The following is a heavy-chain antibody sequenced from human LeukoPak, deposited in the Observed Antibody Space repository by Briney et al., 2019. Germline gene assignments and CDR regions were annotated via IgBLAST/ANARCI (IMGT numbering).Heavy chain of an antibody. CDR1: GFTFSSYE. D-gene: IGHD3-22*01. CDR3: ARFERGSGYQQYYFDY. J-gene: IGHJ4*02. CDR2: ISSSGSTI. Sequence: PGGSLRLSCAASGFTFSSYEMNWVRQAPGKGLEWVSYISSSGSTIYYADSVKGRFTISRDNAKNSLYLQMNSLRAEDTAVYYCARFERGSGYQQYYFDYWGQGTLVTVSS. V-gene: IGHV3-48*03.